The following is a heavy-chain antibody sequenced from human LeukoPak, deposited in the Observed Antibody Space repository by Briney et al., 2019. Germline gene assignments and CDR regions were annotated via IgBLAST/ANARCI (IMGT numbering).Heavy chain of an antibody. D-gene: IGHD6-19*01. J-gene: IGHJ4*02. CDR3: ARGIQWLVDY. V-gene: IGHV3-21*01. CDR1: GFTFSSYS. Sequence: GGSLRLSCAASGFTFSSYSTNWVRQAPGKGLEWVSSISSSSSYIYYADSVKGRFTISRDNAKNSLYLQMNSLRAEDTAVYYCARGIQWLVDYWGQGTLVTVSS. CDR2: ISSSSSYI.